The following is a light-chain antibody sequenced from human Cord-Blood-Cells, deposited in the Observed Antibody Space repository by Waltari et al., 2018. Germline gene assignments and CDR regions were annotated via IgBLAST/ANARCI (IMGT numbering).Light chain of an antibody. Sequence: SYELTQPPSVSVSPGQTASITCPVHKLGDKSACWYQQKPGQSPVLVIYQDSKRPSGIPERFSGSNSGNTATLTISGTQAMDEADYYCQAWDSSTAVFGTGTKVTVL. CDR3: QAWDSSTAV. CDR2: QDS. J-gene: IGLJ1*01. V-gene: IGLV3-1*01. CDR1: KLGDKS.